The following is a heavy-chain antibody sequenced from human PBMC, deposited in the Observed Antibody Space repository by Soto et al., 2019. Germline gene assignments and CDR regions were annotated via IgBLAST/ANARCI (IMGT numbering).Heavy chain of an antibody. V-gene: IGHV3-23*01. Sequence: EVQLLESGGGLVQPGGSLRLSCAASGFTFSSYAMSWVRQAPGKGLEWVSAISGSGGSTYYADSVKGRFTISRDNSKNTLYLQMNSLRAEDTAVYYCAKAGHHDILTQNYYYYYMDVWGKGTTVTVSS. D-gene: IGHD3-9*01. J-gene: IGHJ6*03. CDR1: GFTFSSYA. CDR3: AKAGHHDILTQNYYYYYMDV. CDR2: ISGSGGST.